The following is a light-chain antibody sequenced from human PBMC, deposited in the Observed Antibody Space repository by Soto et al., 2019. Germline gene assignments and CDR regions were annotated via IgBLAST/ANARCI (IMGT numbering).Light chain of an antibody. V-gene: IGLV1-47*01. Sequence: QSVLTQPPSASGAPGQRVIISCCGSTSNIGYNYVSWSQQLPGTAPKLLIYKNSQRPSGVPDRFSGSKSGTSASLAISGLRSEDEADYYCATWDDTLTAVVFGGGAKLTVL. CDR2: KNS. J-gene: IGLJ2*01. CDR1: TSNIGYNY. CDR3: ATWDDTLTAVV.